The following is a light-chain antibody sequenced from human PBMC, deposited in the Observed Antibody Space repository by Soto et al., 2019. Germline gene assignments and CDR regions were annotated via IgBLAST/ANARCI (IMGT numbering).Light chain of an antibody. Sequence: DIQLISTASSLFVSVRGGVPVSCRASQSISSYLNWYQQKPGKAPKLLIYAASSVQSRVPSRFSGSGSGTEFTLTISSLQPDDFATYYCQQYNSYPITFGQGTRLEIK. V-gene: IGKV1-39*01. J-gene: IGKJ5*01. CDR2: AAS. CDR3: QQYNSYPIT. CDR1: QSISSY.